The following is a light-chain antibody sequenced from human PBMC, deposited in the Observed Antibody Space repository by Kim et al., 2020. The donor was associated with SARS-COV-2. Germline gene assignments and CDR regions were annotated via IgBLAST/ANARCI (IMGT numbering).Light chain of an antibody. J-gene: IGLJ3*02. CDR3: NSRDSSGNHLE. CDR2: GKN. Sequence: LGPTVRITCQGASLRSYYASWYQQKPGQAPVLVIYGKNNRPSGIPDRFSGSSSGNTASLTITGAQAEDEADYYCNSRDSSGNHLEFGGGTKLTVL. CDR1: SLRSYY. V-gene: IGLV3-19*01.